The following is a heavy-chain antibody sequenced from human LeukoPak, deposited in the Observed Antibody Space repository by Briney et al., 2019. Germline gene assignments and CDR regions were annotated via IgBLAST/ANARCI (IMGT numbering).Heavy chain of an antibody. CDR3: ARDSSPGYYDYVWGTYPRY. CDR2: INKDESEK. V-gene: IGHV3-7*05. J-gene: IGHJ4*02. Sequence: GGSLRLSCAASGFTFSNYWMSWVRQAPGKGLEWVANINKDESEKYYVDSVKGRFIISRDNAKNSLYLQMNNLRAEDTAVYYCARDSSPGYYDYVWGTYPRYWGQGTLVTVSS. D-gene: IGHD3-16*02. CDR1: GFTFSNYW.